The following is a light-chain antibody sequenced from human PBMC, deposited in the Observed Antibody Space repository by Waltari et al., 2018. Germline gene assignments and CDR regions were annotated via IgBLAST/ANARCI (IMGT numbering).Light chain of an antibody. J-gene: IGLJ2*01. Sequence: QSALTQPASVSGSPGQSITISCTGTSSDVGSYKLATCSQQHPGKAPRLKSYADSNRPSGSFKRSSGSKSGSTASLTIVGRQAGDEAAYYCCSYAGSSTVKFGEGTYLTVL. V-gene: IGLV2-23*01. CDR1: SSDVGSYKL. CDR3: CSYAGSSTVK. CDR2: ADS.